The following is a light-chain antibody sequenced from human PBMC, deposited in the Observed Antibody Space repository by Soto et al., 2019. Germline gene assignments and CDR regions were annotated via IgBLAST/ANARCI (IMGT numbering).Light chain of an antibody. Sequence: QSVLTQPASVSGSPGQSITISCTGTSSDVGGYNYVSWYQQHPGKAPKVMIYEVNNRPSGGSTRFSGSKSGNTASLTISGLQADDVADYYCSAYTGSSLVFGGGTQLTVL. J-gene: IGLJ2*01. CDR2: EVN. CDR1: SSDVGGYNY. CDR3: SAYTGSSLV. V-gene: IGLV2-14*01.